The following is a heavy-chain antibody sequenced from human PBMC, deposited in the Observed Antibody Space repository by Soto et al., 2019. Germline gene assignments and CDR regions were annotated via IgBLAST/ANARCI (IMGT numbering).Heavy chain of an antibody. CDR3: ARAGLGGVAKTEYYYYYYGMDV. CDR2: IYYSGST. CDR1: GGSISSSCY. Sequence: SETLSLTCTVSGGSISSSCYWSWVRQPPGKGLEWSGYIYYSGSTNYNPSLKSRVTISVDTSKNQFSLKLSSVTAADTAVYYCARAGLGGVAKTEYYYYYYGMDVWGQGTTVTVSS. V-gene: IGHV4-59*01. D-gene: IGHD3-3*01. J-gene: IGHJ6*02.